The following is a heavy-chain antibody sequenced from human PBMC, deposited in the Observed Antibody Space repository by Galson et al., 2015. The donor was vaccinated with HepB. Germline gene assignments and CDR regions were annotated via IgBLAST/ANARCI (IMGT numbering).Heavy chain of an antibody. V-gene: IGHV3-23*01. CDR2: ISGSGGST. Sequence: SLRLSCAASGFTFSSYAMSWVRQAPGKGLEWVSAISGSGGSTYYADSVKGRFTISRDNSKNTLYLQMNSLRAEDTAVYYCETLRFLEWFHFDYWGQGTLVTVSS. J-gene: IGHJ4*02. CDR3: ETLRFLEWFHFDY. CDR1: GFTFSSYA. D-gene: IGHD3-3*01.